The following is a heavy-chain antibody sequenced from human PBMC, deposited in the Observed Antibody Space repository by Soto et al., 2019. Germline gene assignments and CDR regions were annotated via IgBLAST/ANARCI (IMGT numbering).Heavy chain of an antibody. CDR2: IIPILGIV. Sequence: SVKVSCKASGGTISGYTISWVRQAPGQGLEWKGRIIPILGIVNYAQKFQGRVTISADKSTSTAYMELSSLRSEDTAVYYCARTIYTYGPGEDWYFDLWGRGTLVTVSS. D-gene: IGHD5-18*01. CDR1: GGTISGYT. J-gene: IGHJ2*01. CDR3: ARTIYTYGPGEDWYFDL. V-gene: IGHV1-69*02.